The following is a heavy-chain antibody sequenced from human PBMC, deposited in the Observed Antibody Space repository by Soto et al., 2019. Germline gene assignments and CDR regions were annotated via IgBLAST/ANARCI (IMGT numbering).Heavy chain of an antibody. J-gene: IGHJ5*02. V-gene: IGHV4-4*07. D-gene: IGHD2-2*01. Sequence: SETLSLTCTVSGGSVSNFDLNWILQPAGKGLEWIGRIYSSGGTNYNPSLRSRVTMSVDTSKNQFSLKLNSVTAADTAVYYCARSSHKESWFDPWGQGTLVTVSS. CDR1: GGSVSNFD. CDR2: IYSSGGT. CDR3: ARSSHKESWFDP.